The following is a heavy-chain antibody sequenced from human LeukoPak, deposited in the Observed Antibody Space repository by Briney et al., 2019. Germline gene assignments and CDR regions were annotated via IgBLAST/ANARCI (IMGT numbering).Heavy chain of an antibody. CDR1: GFTFSSYG. D-gene: IGHD1-1*01. V-gene: IGHV3-30*18. J-gene: IGHJ4*02. CDR2: ISYDGSNK. Sequence: GGSLRLSCAASGFTFSSYGMHWVRQAPGKGLEWVAVISYDGSNKYYAGSVKGRFTISRDNSKNTLYLQMNSLRAEDTAVYYCAKGTYYFDYWGQGTLVTVSS. CDR3: AKGTYYFDY.